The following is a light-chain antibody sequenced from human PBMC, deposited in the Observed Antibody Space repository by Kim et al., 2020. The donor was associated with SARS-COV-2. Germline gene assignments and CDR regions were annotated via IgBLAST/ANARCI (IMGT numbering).Light chain of an antibody. J-gene: IGLJ2*01. CDR3: SSYARDTVI. V-gene: IGLV2-14*03. CDR1: SSDVGGCNC. CDR2: DVS. Sequence: QSALTQPASVSGSPGQSIAISCTGTSSDVGGCNCVSWYQQHPGKAPKLIIYDVSNRPSGVSSRFSGSKSGNTASLTISGLQADDESVYYCSSYARDTVIFGGGTQLTVL.